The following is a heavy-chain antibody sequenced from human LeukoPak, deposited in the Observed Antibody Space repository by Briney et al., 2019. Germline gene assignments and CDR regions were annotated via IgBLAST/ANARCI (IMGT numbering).Heavy chain of an antibody. CDR3: TTDRMITVTTYVLAY. D-gene: IGHD4-11*01. V-gene: IGHV3-15*01. CDR2: IKSKTDGGTT. CDR1: GFTFSNAW. Sequence: GGSLRLSCAASGFTFSNAWMSWVRQAPGKGLEWVGRIKSKTDGGTTDYAAPVKGRFIISRDDSKNTLYLQMNSLKTEDTAVYYCTTDRMITVTTYVLAYWGQGTLVTVSS. J-gene: IGHJ4*02.